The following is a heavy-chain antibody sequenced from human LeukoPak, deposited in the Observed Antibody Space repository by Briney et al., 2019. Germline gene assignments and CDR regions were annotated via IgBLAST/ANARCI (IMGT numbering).Heavy chain of an antibody. V-gene: IGHV3-30*18. CDR1: GFTFSSYG. Sequence: GGSLRLSCAASGFTFSSYGMHWVRQAPGKGLEWVAVISYDGSNKYYADSVKGRFTISRDNSKNTLYLQMNSLRAEDTAVYYCAKDRYYDSSGYPYYYGTDVWGQGTTVTVSS. J-gene: IGHJ6*02. CDR2: ISYDGSNK. D-gene: IGHD3-22*01. CDR3: AKDRYYDSSGYPYYYGTDV.